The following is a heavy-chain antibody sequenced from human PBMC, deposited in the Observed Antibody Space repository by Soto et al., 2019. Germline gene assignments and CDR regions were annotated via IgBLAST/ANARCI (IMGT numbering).Heavy chain of an antibody. Sequence: GGSLRLSCAASGFTFSSYAMSWVRQAPGKGLEWVSAISGSGGSTYYADSVKGRFTISRDNSKNTLYLQMNSLRAEDTAVYYCAKESNYDFWSGEKFDPWGQGTLVTVSS. V-gene: IGHV3-23*01. D-gene: IGHD3-3*01. CDR2: ISGSGGST. J-gene: IGHJ5*02. CDR3: AKESNYDFWSGEKFDP. CDR1: GFTFSSYA.